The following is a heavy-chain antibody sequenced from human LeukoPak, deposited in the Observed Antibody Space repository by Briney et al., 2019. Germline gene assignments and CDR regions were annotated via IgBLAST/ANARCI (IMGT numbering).Heavy chain of an antibody. V-gene: IGHV4-34*01. CDR2: INHSGST. Sequence: PSETLSLTCAVYGGSFSGYYWSWIRQPPGKGLEWIGEINHSGSTNYNPSLKSRVTISVDTSKNQFSLKLSSVTAADTAVYYCASPSTLYDFWSGYYTPHAYYGMDVWGQGTTVTVSS. J-gene: IGHJ6*02. CDR3: ASPSTLYDFWSGYYTPHAYYGMDV. D-gene: IGHD3-3*01. CDR1: GGSFSGYY.